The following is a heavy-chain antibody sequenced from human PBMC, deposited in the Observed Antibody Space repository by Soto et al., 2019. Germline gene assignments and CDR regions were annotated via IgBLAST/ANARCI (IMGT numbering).Heavy chain of an antibody. Sequence: GGSLRLSCGASGFTFSSHAMTWVRQAPGKGLEWVSAISGSGSTNYNPSLKSRVTISVDTSKNQFSLKLSSVTAVDTAVYYCASTYSGYDIGWFDPWGQGTLVTVSS. CDR3: ASTYSGYDIGWFDP. CDR2: ISGSGST. D-gene: IGHD5-12*01. J-gene: IGHJ5*02. V-gene: IGHV3-23*02. CDR1: GFTFSSHA.